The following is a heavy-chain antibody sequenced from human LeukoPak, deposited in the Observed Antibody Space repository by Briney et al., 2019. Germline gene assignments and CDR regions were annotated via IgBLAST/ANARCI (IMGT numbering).Heavy chain of an antibody. V-gene: IGHV4-4*03. J-gene: IGHJ2*01. CDR2: IYHRGST. CDR1: GGSISSSHW. D-gene: IGHD5-24*01. CDR3: ARDQMTRSWYFDL. Sequence: PETLSLTCDVSGGSISSSHWWTWVRQPPGKGLEWIGEIYHRGSTDYNPSLKSRVTISLDTSKNQFSLKLTSVTAADTAVYYCARDQMTRSWYFDLWGRGTLVTVSS.